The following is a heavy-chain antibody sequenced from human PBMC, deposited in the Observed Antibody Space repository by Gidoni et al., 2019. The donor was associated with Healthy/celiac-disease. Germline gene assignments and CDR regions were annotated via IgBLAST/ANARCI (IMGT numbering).Heavy chain of an antibody. CDR3: ARVLTMIVVEGWFDP. D-gene: IGHD3-22*01. V-gene: IGHV1-18*01. Sequence: QVQLVQSGAEVKKPGASVKVSCKASGYTFTSYGISWVRQAPGQGLEWMGWISAYNGNTNYAQKLQGRVTITTDTSTSTAYMELRSLRSDDTAVYYCARVLTMIVVEGWFDPWGQGTLVTVSS. J-gene: IGHJ5*02. CDR2: ISAYNGNT. CDR1: GYTFTSYG.